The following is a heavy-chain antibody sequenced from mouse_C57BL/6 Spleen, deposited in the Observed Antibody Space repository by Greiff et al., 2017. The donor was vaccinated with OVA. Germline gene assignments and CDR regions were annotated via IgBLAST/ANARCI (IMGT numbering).Heavy chain of an antibody. D-gene: IGHD2-3*01. J-gene: IGHJ1*03. Sequence: QVQLKQSGAELVRPGTSVKMSCKASGYTFTNYWIGWAKQRPGHGLEWIGDIYPGGGYTNYNEKFKGKATLTADKSSSTAYMQFSSLTSEDSAIYYCARGGDGYYWYFDVWGTGTTVTVSS. CDR3: ARGGDGYYWYFDV. V-gene: IGHV1-63*01. CDR1: GYTFTNYW. CDR2: IYPGGGYT.